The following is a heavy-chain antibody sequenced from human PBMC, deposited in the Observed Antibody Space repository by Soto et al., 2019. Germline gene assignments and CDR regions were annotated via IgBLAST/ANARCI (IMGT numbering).Heavy chain of an antibody. Sequence: QVQLVQSGAEVKKPGASVKLSCKTSGYTFTSYYIHWVRQAPGPGLEWVAIFNPSDGSTRTTQKFRGRVTVTMDMSTSTVYMDLSSLRSEDTAVYYCALNAFDFWGQGTMVTVSS. CDR3: ALNAFDF. CDR2: FNPSDGST. V-gene: IGHV1-46*01. J-gene: IGHJ3*01. CDR1: GYTFTSYY.